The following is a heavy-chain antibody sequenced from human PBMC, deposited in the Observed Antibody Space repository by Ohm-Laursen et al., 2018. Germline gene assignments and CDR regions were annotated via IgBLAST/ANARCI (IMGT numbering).Heavy chain of an antibody. V-gene: IGHV3-30*18. Sequence: SLRLSCAASGFTFSSYGMHWVRQAPGKGLEWVAVISYDGSNKYYADSVKGRFTISRDNSKNTLYLQMNSMRAEDTAVYYCAKDGQWLVYFDYWGQGTLVTVSS. CDR3: AKDGQWLVYFDY. CDR1: GFTFSSYG. J-gene: IGHJ4*02. CDR2: ISYDGSNK. D-gene: IGHD6-19*01.